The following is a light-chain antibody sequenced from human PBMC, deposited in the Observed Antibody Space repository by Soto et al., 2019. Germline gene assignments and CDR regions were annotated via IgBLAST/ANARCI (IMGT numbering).Light chain of an antibody. J-gene: IGKJ2*01. CDR1: QGIRND. Sequence: AIQMTQSPSSLSASVGDRVTITCRASQGIRNDLGWYQQKPGKAPKLLIYAASSLQSGVPTRFRGSGSGTDFTLTISSLQPEDFATYYFLQDYNYPYTFGQGTKLEIK. CDR2: AAS. V-gene: IGKV1-6*01. CDR3: LQDYNYPYT.